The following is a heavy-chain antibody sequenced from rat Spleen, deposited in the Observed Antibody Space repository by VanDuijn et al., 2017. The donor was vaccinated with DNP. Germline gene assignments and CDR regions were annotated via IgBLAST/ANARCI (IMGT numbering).Heavy chain of an antibody. V-gene: IGHV5S13*01. CDR1: RFTFSNYD. CDR2: IGTGGGST. Sequence: EVQLVESGGGLVQPGRSLKLSCAASRFTFSNYDTAWVRQVPTKGLEWVASIGTGGGSTFYRDSVKGRFTVSRDNAKNTLYLQMDSLRSEDTATYYCARGSGTYYWYFDFWGPGTMVTVSS. J-gene: IGHJ1*01. D-gene: IGHD5-1*01. CDR3: ARGSGTYYWYFDF.